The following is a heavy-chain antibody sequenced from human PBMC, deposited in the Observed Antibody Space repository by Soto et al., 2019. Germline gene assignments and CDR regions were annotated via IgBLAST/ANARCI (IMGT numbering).Heavy chain of an antibody. CDR2: IDPSDSYT. Sequence: GESLKISCKGSGYSFTSYWXSWVRQMPGKGLEWMGRIDPSDSYTNYRPSFQGHVTISADKSISTAYLQWSSLKASDTAMYYCARPVSRYCSSTSCYTRXXYGMDVWGQGTTVTVSS. CDR1: GYSFTSYW. D-gene: IGHD2-2*02. V-gene: IGHV5-10-1*01. CDR3: ARPVSRYCSSTSCYTRXXYGMDV. J-gene: IGHJ6*02.